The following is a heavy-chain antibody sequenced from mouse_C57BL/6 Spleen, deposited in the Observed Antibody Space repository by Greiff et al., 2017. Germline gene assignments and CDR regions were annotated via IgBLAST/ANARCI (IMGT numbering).Heavy chain of an antibody. Sequence: QVQLQQPGAELVRPGSSVKLSCKASGYTFTSYWMHWVKQRPIQGLEWIGNIDPSDSETHYNQKFKDKATLTVDKSSSTAYMQLSSLTSEDSAVYYCARMGYSNFYAMDYWGLGTSVTVSS. CDR3: ARMGYSNFYAMDY. V-gene: IGHV1-52*01. J-gene: IGHJ4*01. D-gene: IGHD2-5*01. CDR2: IDPSDSET. CDR1: GYTFTSYW.